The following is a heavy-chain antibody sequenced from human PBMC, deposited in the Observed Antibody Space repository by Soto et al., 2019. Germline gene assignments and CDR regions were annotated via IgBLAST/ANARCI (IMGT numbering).Heavy chain of an antibody. CDR3: ARPSIVGATIVPFDY. D-gene: IGHD1-26*01. CDR2: IWYDGSNK. CDR1: GFTFSSYG. V-gene: IGHV3-33*01. J-gene: IGHJ4*02. Sequence: QVQLVESGGGVVQPGRSLRLSCAASGFTFSSYGMHWVRQAPGKGLEWVAVIWYDGSNKYYADSVKGRFTISRDNSKNTLSLQMNSLRAEDTAVYYCARPSIVGATIVPFDYWGQGTLVTVSS.